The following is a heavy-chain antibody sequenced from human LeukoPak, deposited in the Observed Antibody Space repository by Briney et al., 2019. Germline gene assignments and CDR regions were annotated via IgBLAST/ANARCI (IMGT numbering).Heavy chain of an antibody. CDR1: GFTFSSYG. Sequence: TGGSLRLSCAASGFTFSSYGMHWVRQAPGKGLEWGAVISYDGSNKYYADSVKGRFTISRDNSKNTLYLQMNSLRAEDTAVYYCARDPPYCSGGSCSLRPALFGYWGQGTLVTVSS. D-gene: IGHD2-15*01. V-gene: IGHV3-30*03. CDR2: ISYDGSNK. J-gene: IGHJ4*02. CDR3: ARDPPYCSGGSCSLRPALFGY.